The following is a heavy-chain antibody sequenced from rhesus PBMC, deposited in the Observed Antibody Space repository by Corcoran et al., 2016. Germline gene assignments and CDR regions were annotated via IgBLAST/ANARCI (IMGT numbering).Heavy chain of an antibody. V-gene: IGHV2-1*01. CDR1: GFSLSTSGMG. Sequence: QVTLKESGPALVKPTQTLTLTCTFSGFSLSTSGMGVGWIRQPSRKHLEWLAHIYWNADKSYRTSLHSRLTLSKDTSNTPVVLTMTTMDPVDTATYSCARLRRYSGYSFSPHFDSWGQGVLVTVSS. CDR2: IYWNADK. D-gene: IGHD5-24*01. J-gene: IGHJ4*01. CDR3: ARLRRYSGYSFSPHFDS.